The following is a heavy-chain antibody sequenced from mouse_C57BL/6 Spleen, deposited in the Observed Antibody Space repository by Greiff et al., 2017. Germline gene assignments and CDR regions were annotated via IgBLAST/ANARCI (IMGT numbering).Heavy chain of an antibody. J-gene: IGHJ2*01. D-gene: IGHD4-1*01. CDR1: GFNIKNNY. CDR3: ARDLLGYFDY. Sequence: EVQLQQSVAELVRPGASVKLSCTASGFNIKNNYMHWVKQRPEQGLEWIGRIDPANGNTKYAPKFQGKATITADTSSNTAYLQLSSLTSEDTAIYYCARDLLGYFDYWGQGTTLTVSS. CDR2: IDPANGNT. V-gene: IGHV14-3*01.